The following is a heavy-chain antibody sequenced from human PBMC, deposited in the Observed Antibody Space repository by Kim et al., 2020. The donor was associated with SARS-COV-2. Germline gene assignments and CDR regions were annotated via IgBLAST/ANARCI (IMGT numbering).Heavy chain of an antibody. CDR1: GYRFPSYW. V-gene: IGHV5-51*01. CDR3: ARANGAITNYFFDY. Sequence: GESLQISCKASGYRFPSYWVAWVRQMPGKGLEWMGIIFPGDSDTRYSPSFQGQVTISAAKSISTAYLQWSSLKASDTAMYYCARANGAITNYFFDYWGQGTPVTVSS. J-gene: IGHJ4*02. D-gene: IGHD2-2*01. CDR2: IFPGDSDT.